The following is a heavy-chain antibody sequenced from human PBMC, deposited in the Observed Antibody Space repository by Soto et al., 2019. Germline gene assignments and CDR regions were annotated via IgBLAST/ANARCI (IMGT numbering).Heavy chain of an antibody. Sequence: GGSLRLSCAASGFTFSSYAMSWVRQAPGKGLEWVSAISGSGGSTYYADSVKGRFTISRDNSKNTLYLQMNSLRAEDTAVYYCAKSGVATRGNYYGMDVWGQGTTVTVSS. D-gene: IGHD5-12*01. CDR1: GFTFSSYA. CDR3: AKSGVATRGNYYGMDV. J-gene: IGHJ6*02. CDR2: ISGSGGST. V-gene: IGHV3-23*01.